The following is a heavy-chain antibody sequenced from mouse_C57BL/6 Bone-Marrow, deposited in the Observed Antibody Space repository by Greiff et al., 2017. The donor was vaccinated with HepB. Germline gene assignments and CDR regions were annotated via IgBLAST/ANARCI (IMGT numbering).Heavy chain of an antibody. V-gene: IGHV1-19*01. CDR1: GYTFTDYY. J-gene: IGHJ3*01. Sequence: EVKLQQSGPVLVKPGASVKMSCKASGYTFTDYYMNWVKQSHGKSLEWIGVINPYNGGTSYNQKFKGKATLTVDKSSSTAYMELNSLTSEDSAVYYCARRRLAWFAYWGQGTLVTVSA. CDR3: ARRRLAWFAY. CDR2: INPYNGGT.